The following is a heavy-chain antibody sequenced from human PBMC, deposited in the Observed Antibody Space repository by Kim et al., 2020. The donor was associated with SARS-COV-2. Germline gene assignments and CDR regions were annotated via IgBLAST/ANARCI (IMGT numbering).Heavy chain of an antibody. CDR3: ARSSITMVRGVILHYYYGMDV. D-gene: IGHD3-10*01. V-gene: IGHV1-8*01. CDR2: MNPNSGNT. CDR1: GYTFTSYD. Sequence: ASVKVSCKASGYTFTSYDINWVRQATGQGLEWMGWMNPNSGNTGYAQKFQGRVTMTRNTSISTAYMELSSLRSEDTAVYYCARSSITMVRGVILHYYYGMDVWAKGPRSPSP. J-gene: IGHJ6*02.